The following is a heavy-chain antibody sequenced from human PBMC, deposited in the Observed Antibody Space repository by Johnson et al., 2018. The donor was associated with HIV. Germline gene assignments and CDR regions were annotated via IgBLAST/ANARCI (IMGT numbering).Heavy chain of an antibody. CDR1: GFTVSSYG. CDR3: ARDHIRGYDSPNDAFDI. J-gene: IGHJ3*02. Sequence: QVQLVESGGGLVQPGGSLRLSCAASGFTVSSYGMHWVRQAPGQGLEWVAVISYDGSNKYYADSVKGRFTISRANSKNTLYPQMNSLSAEDTAVYYCARDHIRGYDSPNDAFDIWGQGTMVTVSS. CDR2: ISYDGSNK. D-gene: IGHD3-22*01. V-gene: IGHV3-30*03.